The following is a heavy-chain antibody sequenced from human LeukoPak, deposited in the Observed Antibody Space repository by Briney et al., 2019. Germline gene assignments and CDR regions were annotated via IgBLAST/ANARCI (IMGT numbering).Heavy chain of an antibody. D-gene: IGHD3-10*02. Sequence: GGSLRLSCAGSGFTFSRHAMSWVRQAPGKGLEWVSTISGSGGGTYYADSVKGRFTISRDNAKNSLYLQMNSLRAEDTAVYYCAELGITMIGGVWGKGTTVTISS. CDR3: AELGITMIGGV. J-gene: IGHJ6*04. V-gene: IGHV3-23*01. CDR2: ISGSGGGT. CDR1: GFTFSRHA.